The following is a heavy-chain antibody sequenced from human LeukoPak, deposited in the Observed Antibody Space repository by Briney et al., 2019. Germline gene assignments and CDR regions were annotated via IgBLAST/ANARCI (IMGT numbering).Heavy chain of an antibody. Sequence: PGGSLRLSCATSEFTFSNYWMSWVRQAPGKGLEWVANIKQDGSEKYYVDSVKGRFTISRDNAKNSLYLQMNSLRAEDTAVYYCARVGGYCSSTSCYSHDAFDIWGQGTMVTVSS. CDR3: ARVGGYCSSTSCYSHDAFDI. D-gene: IGHD2-2*01. CDR1: EFTFSNYW. V-gene: IGHV3-7*01. J-gene: IGHJ3*02. CDR2: IKQDGSEK.